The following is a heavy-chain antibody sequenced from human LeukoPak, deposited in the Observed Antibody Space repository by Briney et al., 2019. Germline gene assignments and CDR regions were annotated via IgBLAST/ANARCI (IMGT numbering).Heavy chain of an antibody. Sequence: SETLPPTCTVSGGSIGSSNYYWGWIRQSPGMGLEWIVTLLKSGTTYFNPTLQSRVTISVDTSKNQFSLKLTSVTAADTAVYYCARLRGGVQLWADWGQGTLVTVSS. CDR3: ARLRGGVQLWAD. V-gene: IGHV4-39*01. CDR1: GGSIGSSNYY. J-gene: IGHJ4*02. D-gene: IGHD5-18*01. CDR2: LLKSGTT.